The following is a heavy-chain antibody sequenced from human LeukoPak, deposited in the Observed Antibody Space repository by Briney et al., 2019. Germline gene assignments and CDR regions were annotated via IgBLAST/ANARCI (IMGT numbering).Heavy chain of an antibody. V-gene: IGHV3-30*18. Sequence: GGSLRLSCAASGFTFSSYGMHWVRQAPGKGLEWVAVISYDGSNKYHADSVKGRFTISRDNSKNTLYLQMNSLRAEDTAVYYCAKGSEFGELLPPFDYWGQGTLVTVSS. CDR2: ISYDGSNK. CDR3: AKGSEFGELLPPFDY. CDR1: GFTFSSYG. J-gene: IGHJ4*02. D-gene: IGHD3-10*01.